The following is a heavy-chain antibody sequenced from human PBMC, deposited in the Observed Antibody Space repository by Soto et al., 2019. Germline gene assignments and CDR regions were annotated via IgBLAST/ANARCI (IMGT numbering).Heavy chain of an antibody. CDR2: ISSSSFSI. J-gene: IGHJ6*02. Sequence: PGGSLRLSCAASGFTFSSYSMNWVRQAPGKGLEWVSSISSSSFSINYADSVKGRFSISRDNAQNSLHLQMNNLRAEDTAAYYCARNESSNIYGMDVWGQGSTVTVAS. CDR1: GFTFSSYS. CDR3: ARNESSNIYGMDV. D-gene: IGHD6-6*01. V-gene: IGHV3-21*01.